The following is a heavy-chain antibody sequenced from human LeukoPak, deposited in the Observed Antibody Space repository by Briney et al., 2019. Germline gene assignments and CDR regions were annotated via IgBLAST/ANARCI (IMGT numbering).Heavy chain of an antibody. V-gene: IGHV1-24*01. CDR3: ATSLGGWNDVGNY. J-gene: IGHJ4*02. D-gene: IGHD1-1*01. CDR2: FDPEDGET. CDR1: GYTLTELS. Sequence: ASVKVSCKVSGYTLTELSMHWVRQAPGKGLEWVGGFDPEDGETIYAQKFQGRVTMTEDTSTDTAYMELSSLRSEDTAVYYCATSLGGWNDVGNYWGQGTLVTVSS.